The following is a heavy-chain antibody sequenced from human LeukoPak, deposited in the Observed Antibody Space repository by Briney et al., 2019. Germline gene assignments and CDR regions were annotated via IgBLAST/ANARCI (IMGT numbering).Heavy chain of an antibody. J-gene: IGHJ5*02. CDR1: GFTFNNYA. Sequence: GGSLRLSCAASGFTFNNYAMSWVRQAPGKGLEWVSGISGSGGSTYYADSVKGRFTISRDNSENTLYLQMNSLRAEDTAVYYCAKYPYYDFWSGYSKWFDPWGQGTLVTVSS. D-gene: IGHD3-3*01. V-gene: IGHV3-23*01. CDR3: AKYPYYDFWSGYSKWFDP. CDR2: ISGSGGST.